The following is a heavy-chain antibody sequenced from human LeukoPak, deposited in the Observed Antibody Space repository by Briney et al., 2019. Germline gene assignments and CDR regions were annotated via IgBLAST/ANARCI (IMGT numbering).Heavy chain of an antibody. V-gene: IGHV1-2*02. J-gene: IGHJ4*02. Sequence: ASVKVSCKASGYTFTGYYMHWVRQAPGQGLEWMGWINPNSGGTNYAQKFQGRVTMTRDTSISTAYMELSRLTSDDTAVYCCVPSNDYYYYFDYWGQGTLVTVSS. CDR2: INPNSGGT. CDR3: VPSNDYYYYFDY. CDR1: GYTFTGYY. D-gene: IGHD3-22*01.